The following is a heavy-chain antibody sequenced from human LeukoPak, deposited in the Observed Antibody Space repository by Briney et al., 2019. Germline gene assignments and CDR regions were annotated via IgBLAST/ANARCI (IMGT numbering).Heavy chain of an antibody. CDR3: ARIEYSSSSPWFDP. CDR2: ISAYNGNT. CDR1: GYTFTSYG. Sequence: GASVKVSCKASGYTFTSYGISWVRQVPGQGLEWMGWISAYNGNTNYAQKLQGRVTMTTDTSTSTAYMELRSLRSDDTAVYYCARIEYSSSSPWFDPWGQGTLVTVSS. J-gene: IGHJ5*02. D-gene: IGHD6-6*01. V-gene: IGHV1-18*01.